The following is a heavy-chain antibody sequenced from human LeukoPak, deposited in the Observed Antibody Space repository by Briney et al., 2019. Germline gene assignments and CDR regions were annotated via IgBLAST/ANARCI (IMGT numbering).Heavy chain of an antibody. CDR1: GITFSSYG. V-gene: IGHV3-33*01. CDR2: IWYDGSNK. D-gene: IGHD3-10*01. J-gene: IGHJ4*02. Sequence: GGSLRLSCAASGITFSSYGMHWVRQAPGEGLEWGAGIWYDGSNKYYADSVKGTFTISRDNSKNTLYLQMNSLRAEDTAVYYCARDGYYYGSGSYPPFDYWGQGTLVTVSS. CDR3: ARDGYYYGSGSYPPFDY.